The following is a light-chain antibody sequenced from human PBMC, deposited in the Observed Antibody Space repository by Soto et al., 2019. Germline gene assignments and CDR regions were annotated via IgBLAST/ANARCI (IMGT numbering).Light chain of an antibody. Sequence: QSALTQPRSVSGSPGQSVTVSCTGTSSDVGGYNYVSWFQHHPGKAPKLMIYDVTKRPSGVPDRFSGSKSGNTASLTISGLQDEDEADYYCCSYAGSDTYVFGTGTKLTVL. J-gene: IGLJ1*01. CDR2: DVT. CDR3: CSYAGSDTYV. V-gene: IGLV2-11*01. CDR1: SSDVGGYNY.